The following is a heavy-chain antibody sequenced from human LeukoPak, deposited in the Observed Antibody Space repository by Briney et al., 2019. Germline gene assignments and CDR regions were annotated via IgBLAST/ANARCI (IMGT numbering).Heavy chain of an antibody. Sequence: PGGSLRLSCAASGFTLSSYAMSWLRQAPGKGLEWVSAISGSGGSTYYADSVKGRFTISRDNSKNTLYLQMNSLRAEDTAVYYCAKDYRAFRGYSYVDYWGQGTLVTVSS. CDR1: GFTLSSYA. J-gene: IGHJ4*02. CDR2: ISGSGGST. CDR3: AKDYRAFRGYSYVDY. D-gene: IGHD5-18*01. V-gene: IGHV3-23*01.